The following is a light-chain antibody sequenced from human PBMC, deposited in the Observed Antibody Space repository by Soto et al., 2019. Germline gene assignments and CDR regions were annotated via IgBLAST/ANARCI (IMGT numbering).Light chain of an antibody. Sequence: VVTQPPSVSGAPGQRVTISCTGTSSNIGTGYDVHWYRQFPGTAPKLLIYDDTNRPSGVPDRFSGSKSGASASLAITGLQADDEADYYCQSYDSSLSAVVFGGGTKVTVL. J-gene: IGLJ2*01. CDR3: QSYDSSLSAVV. CDR1: SSNIGTGYD. CDR2: DDT. V-gene: IGLV1-40*03.